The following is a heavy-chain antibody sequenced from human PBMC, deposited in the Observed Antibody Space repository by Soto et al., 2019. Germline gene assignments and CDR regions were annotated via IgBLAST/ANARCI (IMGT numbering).Heavy chain of an antibody. J-gene: IGHJ6*03. V-gene: IGHV1-2*04. CDR2: INPNSGGT. CDR1: GYTFTGYY. Sequence: QVQLVQSGAEVKKPGASVKVSCKASGYTFTGYYMHWVRQAPGQGLEWMGWINPNSGGTNYAQKFQGWVTMTRDTYIRTAYMELSRLRSDDTAVYYCARGTEVRYFDWTNNYYYYYVDVWGKGTTVTVSS. CDR3: ARGTEVRYFDWTNNYYYYYVDV. D-gene: IGHD3-9*01.